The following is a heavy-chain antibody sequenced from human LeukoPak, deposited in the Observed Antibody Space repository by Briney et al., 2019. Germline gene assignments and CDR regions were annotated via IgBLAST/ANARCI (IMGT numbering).Heavy chain of an antibody. CDR2: IRFDASNK. D-gene: IGHD3-10*01. V-gene: IGHV3-30*02. CDR1: GFTFSSYS. CDR3: AKETSGPSLEY. J-gene: IGHJ4*02. Sequence: GGSLRLSCAASGFTFSSYSMNWVRQAPGKGLEWVAFIRFDASNKYYVDSVKGRFTISRDNSKNTLYLQMNSLRAEDTAVYYCAKETSGPSLEYWGQGTLVTVSS.